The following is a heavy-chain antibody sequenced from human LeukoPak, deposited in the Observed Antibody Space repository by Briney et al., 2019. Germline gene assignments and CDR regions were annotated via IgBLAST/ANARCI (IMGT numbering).Heavy chain of an antibody. CDR3: ARSPKYYYDSSGYYGMDV. CDR1: GHFFTSCD. Sequence: EASVKLFCKASGHFFTSCDMNWVRRATGQELEWMGWMNPNCDNTGYAQKFQSRVTMTRNTSISTAYMELSSLRSEDTAGYYCARSPKYYYDSSGYYGMDVWGQGTTVTVSS. J-gene: IGHJ6*02. CDR2: MNPNCDNT. V-gene: IGHV1-8*01. D-gene: IGHD3-22*01.